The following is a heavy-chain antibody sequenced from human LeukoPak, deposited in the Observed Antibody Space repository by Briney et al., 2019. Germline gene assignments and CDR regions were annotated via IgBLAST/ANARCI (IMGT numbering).Heavy chain of an antibody. CDR1: GSRFTDYW. V-gene: IGHV5-51*01. CDR3: ARGAAGTTPDYYYFGLDV. D-gene: IGHD1-7*01. Sequence: GESLKISCKGSGSRFTDYWIGWVRPMPGKGLEWMGIIYPGDSDTRYSPSFQGQVTISADKSINTAHLRWSSLKASDTAMYYCARGAAGTTPDYYYFGLDVWGQGTTVRVSS. CDR2: IYPGDSDT. J-gene: IGHJ6*02.